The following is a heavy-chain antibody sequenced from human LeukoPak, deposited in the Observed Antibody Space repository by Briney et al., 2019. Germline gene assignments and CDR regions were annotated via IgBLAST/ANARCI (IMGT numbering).Heavy chain of an antibody. V-gene: IGHV1-18*01. CDR2: ISAYNGNT. J-gene: IGHJ4*02. CDR1: GYTYTSYG. D-gene: IGHD3-22*01. Sequence: GASVKVSCKASGYTYTSYGISWVRQAPGQGLEWMGWISAYNGNTNYAQKLQGRVTMTTDTSTSTAYMEPRSLRSDDTAVYYCARDSPLFYYDSSGYDYWGQGTLVTVSS. CDR3: ARDSPLFYYDSSGYDY.